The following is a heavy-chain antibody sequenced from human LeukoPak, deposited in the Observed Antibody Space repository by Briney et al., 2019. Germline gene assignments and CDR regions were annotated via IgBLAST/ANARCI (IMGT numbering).Heavy chain of an antibody. Sequence: GGSLRLSCAASGFTFSTNHMTWVRQAPGKGPEWVSVIYCDGNTYYADSVKGRFTISRDNSKNTLYLQMNSLRAEDTAVYYCVRDLTWGQGTLVTVSS. J-gene: IGHJ5*02. V-gene: IGHV3-53*01. CDR2: IYCDGNT. CDR1: GFTFSTNH. CDR3: VRDLT.